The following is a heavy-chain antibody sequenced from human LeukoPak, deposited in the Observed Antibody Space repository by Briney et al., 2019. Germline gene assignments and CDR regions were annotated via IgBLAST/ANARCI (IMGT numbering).Heavy chain of an antibody. CDR1: GFPLSDYG. CDR3: AKVRGGGDNALDS. CDR2: ISHDGNNT. D-gene: IGHD3-16*01. J-gene: IGHJ4*02. V-gene: IGHV3-30*18. Sequence: GGSLRHSCAASGFPLSDYGMYWVRQAPGKGLEWLAVISHDGNNTYYADSVKGRITISRDNSMNTLYLQMNSLRAEDTAVYYCAKVRGGGDNALDSWGQGTLVTGSS.